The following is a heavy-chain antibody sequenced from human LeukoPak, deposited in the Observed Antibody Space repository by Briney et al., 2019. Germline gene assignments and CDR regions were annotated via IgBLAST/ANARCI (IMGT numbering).Heavy chain of an antibody. CDR2: INHSGST. CDR3: ARGSVVITYSPGFYFDY. D-gene: IGHD3-22*01. V-gene: IGHV4-34*01. J-gene: IGHJ4*02. Sequence: PSETLSLTCAVYGDSFSGYYWSWIRQPPGKGLEWVGEINHSGSTNYNPSLKSRVTISVDTSKNQFSLKLSSVTAADTALYYCARGSVVITYSPGFYFDYWGQGSLVTVSS. CDR1: GDSFSGYY.